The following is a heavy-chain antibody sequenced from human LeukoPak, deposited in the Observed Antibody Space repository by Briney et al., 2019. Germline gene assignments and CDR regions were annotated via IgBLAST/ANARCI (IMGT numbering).Heavy chain of an antibody. CDR2: IDPSDSYT. J-gene: IGHJ6*02. Sequence: HGESLKISCKGSGYSFTSYWISWVRQMPGKGLEWMGRIDPSDSYTNYSPSFQGHVTISADKSISTAYLQWSSLKASDTAMYYCARHEDYRSSYYYYGMDVWGQGTTVTVSS. CDR1: GYSFTSYW. CDR3: ARHEDYRSSYYYYGMDV. V-gene: IGHV5-10-1*01. D-gene: IGHD4-11*01.